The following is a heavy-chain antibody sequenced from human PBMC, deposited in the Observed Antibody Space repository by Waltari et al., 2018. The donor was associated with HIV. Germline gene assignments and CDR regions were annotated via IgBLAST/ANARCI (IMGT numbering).Heavy chain of an antibody. CDR1: GFTFSSYG. J-gene: IGHJ4*02. CDR3: AKTVTLTQRGYFDY. CDR2: ISYDENNK. V-gene: IGHV3-30*18. D-gene: IGHD2-2*01. Sequence: QVQLVESGGGVVQPGRSLRLSCAASGFTFSSYGMHWVRQAPGKGLGWVAVISYDENNKDYADSVKGRFTISRDNSKNTLWLQMNSLRAEDTAVYYCAKTVTLTQRGYFDYWGQGTLVTVSS.